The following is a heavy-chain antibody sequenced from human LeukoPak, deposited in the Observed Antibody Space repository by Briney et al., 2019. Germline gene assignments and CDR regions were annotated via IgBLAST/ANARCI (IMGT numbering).Heavy chain of an antibody. D-gene: IGHD2-15*01. Sequence: GESLQISCKGSGCGFTSYWIGWVRQMPGKGLEWMGIIYPGESDTRYSPSFQGQVTISADKSISTAYLQWSSLKASDTAMYYCATGRYCSGGSCRRNYFDYWGQGTLVTVSS. CDR2: IYPGESDT. CDR1: GCGFTSYW. J-gene: IGHJ4*02. CDR3: ATGRYCSGGSCRRNYFDY. V-gene: IGHV5-51*01.